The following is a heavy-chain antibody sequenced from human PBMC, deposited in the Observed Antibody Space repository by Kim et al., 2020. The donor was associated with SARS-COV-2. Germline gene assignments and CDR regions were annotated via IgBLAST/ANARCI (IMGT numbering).Heavy chain of an antibody. CDR3: AKVTGVTIFGVAVNEYYFDY. V-gene: IGHV3-23*01. Sequence: LSLTCAASGFTFSSYAMSWVRQAPGKGLEWVSAISGSGGSTYYADSVKGRFTISRDNSKNTLYLQMNSLRAEDTAVYYCAKVTGVTIFGVAVNEYYFDYWGQGTLVTVSS. CDR2: ISGSGGST. J-gene: IGHJ4*02. CDR1: GFTFSSYA. D-gene: IGHD3-3*01.